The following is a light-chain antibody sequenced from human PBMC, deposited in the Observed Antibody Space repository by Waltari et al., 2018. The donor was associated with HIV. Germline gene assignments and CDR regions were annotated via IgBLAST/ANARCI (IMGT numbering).Light chain of an antibody. J-gene: IGLJ3*02. CDR3: GTWDSSLSGGV. V-gene: IGLV1-51*02. CDR2: ENN. CDR1: SSNIGNNY. Sequence: QSVLTQPPSVSAAPGQKVTMSCSGSSSNIGNNYLSWYQQFPGTAPKLLIYENNKRPSGIPDRFSGSKSGTSATLGITGLQTGDEADYYCGTWDSSLSGGVFGGGTKLTVL.